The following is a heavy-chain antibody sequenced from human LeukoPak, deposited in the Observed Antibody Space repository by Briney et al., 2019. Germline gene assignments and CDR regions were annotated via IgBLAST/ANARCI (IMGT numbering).Heavy chain of an antibody. D-gene: IGHD1-26*01. CDR2: ISWNSGSI. CDR1: GFTFDDYA. J-gene: IGHJ4*02. V-gene: IGHV3-9*01. CDR3: ARKRMPIVGAGYYFDY. Sequence: GGSLRLSCAASGFTFDDYAMHWVRQAPGKGLEWVSGISWNSGSIGYADSVKGRFTISRDNAKNSLYLQMNSLRAEDTALYYCARKRMPIVGAGYYFDYWGRGTLVTVSS.